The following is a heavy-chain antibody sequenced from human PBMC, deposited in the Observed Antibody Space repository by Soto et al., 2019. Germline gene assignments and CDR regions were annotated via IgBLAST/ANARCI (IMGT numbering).Heavy chain of an antibody. CDR3: AKDLIERYNWNEVDY. J-gene: IGHJ4*02. CDR2: ISGSGGST. D-gene: IGHD1-1*01. V-gene: IGHV3-23*04. Sequence: VQLVQSGAEVKKPGSSVKVSCKASGGTFSSYAMSWVRQAPGKGLEWVSAISGSGGSTYYADSVKGRFTISRDNSKNTLYLQMNSLRAEDTAVYYCAKDLIERYNWNEVDYWGQGTLVTVSS. CDR1: GGTFSSYA.